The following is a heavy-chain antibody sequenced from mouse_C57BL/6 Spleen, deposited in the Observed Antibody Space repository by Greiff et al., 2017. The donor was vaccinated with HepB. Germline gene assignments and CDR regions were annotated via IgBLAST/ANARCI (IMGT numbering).Heavy chain of an antibody. J-gene: IGHJ3*01. CDR1: GFTFSDYG. CDR2: ISSGSSTI. CDR3: ARWNQFAY. V-gene: IGHV5-17*01. Sequence: EVNLVESGGGLVKPGGSLKLSCAASGFTFSDYGMHWVRQAPEKGLEGVAYISSGSSTIYYADTVKGRSTISRDNAKNTLFLQMTSLRAEDKAMYYCARWNQFAYWGQGTLVTVSA.